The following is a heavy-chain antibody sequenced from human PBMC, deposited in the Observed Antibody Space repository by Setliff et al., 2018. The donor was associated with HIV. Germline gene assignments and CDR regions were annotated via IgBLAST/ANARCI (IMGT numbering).Heavy chain of an antibody. CDR1: GGSISSSY. Sequence: SETLSLTCTVSGGSISSSYWTWTRQPPGKGLEWIGNIHYSGSTNYNPFLKSRVTISVDTSKNQFSLKLNSVTAADTAVYYCARSPPTTFWSGYTYYYMDVWGKGTTVTVSS. J-gene: IGHJ6*03. CDR2: IHYSGST. V-gene: IGHV4-59*01. CDR3: ARSPPTTFWSGYTYYYMDV. D-gene: IGHD3-3*01.